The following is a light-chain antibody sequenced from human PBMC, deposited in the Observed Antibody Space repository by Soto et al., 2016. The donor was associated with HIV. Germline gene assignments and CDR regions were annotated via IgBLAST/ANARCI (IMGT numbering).Light chain of an antibody. CDR3: QVWESGTDHWV. J-gene: IGLJ3*02. CDR2: DTS. Sequence: SYVLAQSPSLSVAPGETARIPCGGNDIGSKSVHWYQQSPGQAPVLVVLDTSERPSGIPARFSGSNSGATATLTITRVEAGDEADYYCQVWESGTDHWVFGGGTKLTVL. CDR1: DIGSKS. V-gene: IGLV3-21*02.